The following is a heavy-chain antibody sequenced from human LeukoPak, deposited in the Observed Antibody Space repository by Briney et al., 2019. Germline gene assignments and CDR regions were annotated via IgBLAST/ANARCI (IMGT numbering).Heavy chain of an antibody. Sequence: SETLSLTCTVSGGSISSSSYFWTWIRQPPGKGLEWIGEIKHSGSTNYSPSLKSRLTISVDTSKNQFSLRLSSVTAADTAVYFCARGPPVVYCPGSGYYYFDSWGQGNLVTVSS. CDR3: ARGPPVVYCPGSGYYYFDS. CDR1: GGSISSSSYF. J-gene: IGHJ4*02. V-gene: IGHV4-39*07. D-gene: IGHD3-22*01. CDR2: IKHSGST.